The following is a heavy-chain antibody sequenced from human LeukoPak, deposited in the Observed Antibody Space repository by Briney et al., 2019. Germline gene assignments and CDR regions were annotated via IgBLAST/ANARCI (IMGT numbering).Heavy chain of an antibody. J-gene: IGHJ4*02. CDR1: GFTFSSYA. V-gene: IGHV3-23*01. Sequence: GGSLRLSCAASGFTFSSYAMSWVRQAPGKGLEWVSFISDSASGTYYTDSVKGRFTISRDNSKNTLCLQMNSLRAEDTAVYYCAKATGNSAYYALDCWGQGTLVTVSS. D-gene: IGHD3-22*01. CDR3: AKATGNSAYYALDC. CDR2: ISDSASGT.